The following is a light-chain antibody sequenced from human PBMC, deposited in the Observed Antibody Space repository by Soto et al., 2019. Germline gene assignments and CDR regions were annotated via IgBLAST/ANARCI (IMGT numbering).Light chain of an antibody. V-gene: IGLV2-8*01. Sequence: QSVLTHPPSASGSPGQSVTISCTGTSSDVGGYDYVSLYQQHPGKSPKLIIYEVTERPSGVPDRFSGYKSGNTASLTVSGIQSEDEADYYCNSYTTGRTKFGGVTKLTVL. J-gene: IGLJ3*02. CDR3: NSYTTGRTK. CDR2: EVT. CDR1: SSDVGGYDY.